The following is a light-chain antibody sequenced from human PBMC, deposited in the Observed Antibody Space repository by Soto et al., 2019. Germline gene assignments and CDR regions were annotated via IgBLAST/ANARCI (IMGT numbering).Light chain of an antibody. CDR2: GAS. CDR1: QSVSSSY. V-gene: IGKV3-20*01. Sequence: EMVLTQSPGTLSLSPGERATLSCRASQSVSSSYLAWYQQKPGQAPRPLIYGASSRAIGIPDRFSGSGSGTDFTLTISRLEPEDFAVYYCQQYGSSPWTFGQGTQVDIK. CDR3: QQYGSSPWT. J-gene: IGKJ1*01.